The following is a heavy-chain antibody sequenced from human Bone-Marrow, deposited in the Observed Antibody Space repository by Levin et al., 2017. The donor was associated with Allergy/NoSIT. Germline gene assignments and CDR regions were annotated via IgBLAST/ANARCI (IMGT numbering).Heavy chain of an antibody. CDR1: GFTFDDYA. Sequence: PGGSLRLSCAASGFTFDDYAMHWVRQAPGKGLEWVSGISWNSGSIGYADSVKGRFTISRDNAKNSLYLQMNSLRAADTAFYYCAKQGGSGYDCFDKWGQGSLVIVSS. CDR3: AKQGGSGYDCFDK. J-gene: IGHJ4*02. D-gene: IGHD5-12*01. V-gene: IGHV3-9*01. CDR2: ISWNSGSI.